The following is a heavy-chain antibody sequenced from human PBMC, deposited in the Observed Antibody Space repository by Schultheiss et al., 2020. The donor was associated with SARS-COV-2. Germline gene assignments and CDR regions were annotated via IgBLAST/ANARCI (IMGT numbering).Heavy chain of an antibody. Sequence: LSLTCTVSGGSISSYYWSWVRQAPGKGLEWVAVIWYDGSNKYYADSVKGRFTISRDNSKNTLYLQMNSLRAEDTAVYYCARDSSSGWYDYWGQGTLVTGSS. J-gene: IGHJ4*02. D-gene: IGHD6-19*01. CDR2: IWYDGSNK. CDR3: ARDSSSGWYDY. CDR1: GGSISSYY. V-gene: IGHV3-33*08.